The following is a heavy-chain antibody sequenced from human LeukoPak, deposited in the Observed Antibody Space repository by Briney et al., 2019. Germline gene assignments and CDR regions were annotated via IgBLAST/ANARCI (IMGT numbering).Heavy chain of an antibody. CDR1: GFTFSSYE. Sequence: QPGGSLRLSCAASGFTFSSYEMNWVRQAPGKGLEWVSYKCSSGSTIYYADSVKGRFTISRDNAKNSLYLQMNSLGAEDTAVYYCARALKYYYDSSGLTLLDYWGQGTLVTVSS. CDR2: KCSSGSTI. J-gene: IGHJ4*02. CDR3: ARALKYYYDSSGLTLLDY. V-gene: IGHV3-48*03. D-gene: IGHD3-22*01.